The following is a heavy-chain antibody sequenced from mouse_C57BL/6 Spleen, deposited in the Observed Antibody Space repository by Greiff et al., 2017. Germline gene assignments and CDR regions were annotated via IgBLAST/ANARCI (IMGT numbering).Heavy chain of an antibody. V-gene: IGHV1-82*01. CDR1: GYAFSSSG. CDR2: IYPGDGVT. Sequence: VKLVESGPELVKPGASVTISCKASGYAFSSSGMNWVKQRPGKGLEWIGRIYPGDGVTNYNGKFKGKATLTADKSSSTAYMQLSSLTAEDSAVCFCARNVPRYFDVWGTGTTVTVSS. J-gene: IGHJ1*03. CDR3: ARNVPRYFDV.